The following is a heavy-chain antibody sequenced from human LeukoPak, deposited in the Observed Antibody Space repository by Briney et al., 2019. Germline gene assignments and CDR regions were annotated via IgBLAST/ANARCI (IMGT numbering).Heavy chain of an antibody. Sequence: GGSLRLSCAASGFTFSSYAMSWVRQAPGKGLEGVSAISGSGGSTYYADSVKGRFTISRDNSKNTLYLQMNSLRAEDTAVYYCAKEKQYYDSSGPDASDIWGQGTMVTVSS. CDR3: AKEKQYYDSSGPDASDI. D-gene: IGHD3-22*01. J-gene: IGHJ3*02. V-gene: IGHV3-23*01. CDR2: ISGSGGST. CDR1: GFTFSSYA.